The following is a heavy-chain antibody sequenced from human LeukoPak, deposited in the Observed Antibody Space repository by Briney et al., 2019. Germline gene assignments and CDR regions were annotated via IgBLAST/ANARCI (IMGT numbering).Heavy chain of an antibody. CDR3: TTAGYNYGSGSLNWFDP. D-gene: IGHD3-10*01. J-gene: IGHJ5*02. CDR2: IKRKVHGGTT. V-gene: IGHV3-15*07. CDR1: GFTFYDAW. Sequence: GGSLRLSCAASGFTFYDAWMDWVRQAQGKGLEWVGRIKRKVHGGTTDFAAPVRGRFIISRDDSRDTVYLQMNSLKTEDTAVYYCTTAGYNYGSGSLNWFDPWGQGTLVTVSS.